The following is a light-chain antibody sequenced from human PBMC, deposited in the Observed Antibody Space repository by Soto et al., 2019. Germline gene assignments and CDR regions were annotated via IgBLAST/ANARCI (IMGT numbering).Light chain of an antibody. CDR1: QSISSSY. CDR2: GAS. Sequence: IVLTQSPGTLSLFPGERATLSCRASQSISSSYLAWYQQKPRQAPRLLIHGASNRATGIPDRFSGAGSGTDFTLTISRLEPEDFAVYYCHQYGSAPAWTFGQGTKVEIK. J-gene: IGKJ1*01. CDR3: HQYGSAPAWT. V-gene: IGKV3-20*01.